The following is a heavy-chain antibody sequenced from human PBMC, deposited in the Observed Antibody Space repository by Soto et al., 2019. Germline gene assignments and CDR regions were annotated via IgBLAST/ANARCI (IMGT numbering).Heavy chain of an antibody. CDR3: AREWQRGTDY. D-gene: IGHD6-25*01. J-gene: IGHJ4*02. Sequence: QVQLVQSGAEVVKPGASVKVSCKASGYTFTTYFLHWVRQAPGQGLEWLGWIYPGSGGTHYAQKFQGRVTMTRDTSFNTAYMELIRLTSDDTGVYYCAREWQRGTDYWGQGALITVSS. CDR1: GYTFTTYF. V-gene: IGHV1-2*02. CDR2: IYPGSGGT.